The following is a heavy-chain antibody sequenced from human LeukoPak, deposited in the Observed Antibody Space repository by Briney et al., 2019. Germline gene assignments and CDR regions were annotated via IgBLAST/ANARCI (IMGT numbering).Heavy chain of an antibody. CDR2: IYYSGST. CDR1: GGSISSSSYY. V-gene: IGHV4-39*01. CDR3: ARANYYYGMDV. J-gene: IGHJ6*02. Sequence: SETLSLTCTVSGGSISSSSYYWGWLRQPPGKGLEWIGSIYYSGSTYYNPSLKSRVTISVDTSKNQFSLKLSSVTAADTAVYYCARANYYYGMDVWGQGTTVTVSS.